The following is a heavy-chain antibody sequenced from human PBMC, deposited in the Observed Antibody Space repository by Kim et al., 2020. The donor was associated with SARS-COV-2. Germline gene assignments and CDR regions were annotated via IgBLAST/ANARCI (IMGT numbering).Heavy chain of an antibody. Sequence: GGSLRLSCAASGFTFSDYYMSWIRQAPGKGLEWVSYISSSSSYTKYADSVKGRFTISRDNAKNSLYLQMNSLRAEDTAVYYCARSPRWTYYYYGMDVWGQGTTVTVSS. CDR2: ISSSSSYT. CDR3: ARSPRWTYYYYGMDV. V-gene: IGHV3-11*06. J-gene: IGHJ6*02. CDR1: GFTFSDYY.